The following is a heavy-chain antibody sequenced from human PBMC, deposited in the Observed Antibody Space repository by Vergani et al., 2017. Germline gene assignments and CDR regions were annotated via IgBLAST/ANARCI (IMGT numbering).Heavy chain of an antibody. V-gene: IGHV3-49*04. D-gene: IGHD5-18*01. Sequence: EVQLVESGGGLVPPGRSLRLSCAASGFSFGDYAMTWVRQAPGKGLEWVAFIRNIAYGGTTEYAASVKGRFTISIEDSKRLAYLQLIGLKTADTAVFYCSRGRGYGFGYSDYCCEGTMVIVSS. CDR2: IRNIAYGGTT. CDR1: GFSFGDYA. J-gene: IGHJ4*02. CDR3: SRGRGYGFGYSDY.